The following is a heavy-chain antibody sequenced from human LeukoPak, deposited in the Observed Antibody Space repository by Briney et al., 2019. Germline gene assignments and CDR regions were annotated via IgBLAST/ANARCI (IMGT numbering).Heavy chain of an antibody. CDR3: AREEGIAAAEGE. D-gene: IGHD6-13*01. CDR1: GYTFTGYY. CDR2: INPNSGGT. J-gene: IGHJ4*02. Sequence: ASVKVSCKASGYTFTGYYMHWVRQAPGQGLEWMGWINPNSGGTNYAQKFQGRVTMTRDTSISTAYMELSRLRSDDTAVYYCAREEGIAAAEGEWGQGTLVTVSS. V-gene: IGHV1-2*02.